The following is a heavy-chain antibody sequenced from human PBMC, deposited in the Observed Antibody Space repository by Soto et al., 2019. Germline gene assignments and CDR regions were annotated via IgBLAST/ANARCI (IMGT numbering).Heavy chain of an antibody. J-gene: IGHJ4*02. D-gene: IGHD6-6*01. CDR2: IYYTGST. Sequence: QVQLQQSGPGLVKPSETLSLTCTVFGGSIRPYYWSWIRQPPGKDLEWIGYIYYTGSTNYSPSLMSRVTVSLDPSKNLLSLNLNSVTAADTAVYYCARGSPLSSSFPLDYWGQGSLVAVSS. CDR1: GGSIRPYY. CDR3: ARGSPLSSSFPLDY. V-gene: IGHV4-59*12.